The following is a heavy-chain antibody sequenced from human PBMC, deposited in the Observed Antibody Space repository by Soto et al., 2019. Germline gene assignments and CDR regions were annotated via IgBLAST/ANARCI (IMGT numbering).Heavy chain of an antibody. CDR1: GFTFSSYW. CDR2: IKQDGSEK. J-gene: IGHJ4*02. D-gene: IGHD2-2*01. V-gene: IGHV3-7*05. Sequence: EVQLVESGGGLVQPGGSLRLSCAASGFTFSSYWMSWVRQAPGKGLEWVANIKQDGSEKYYVDSVKGRFTISRDNAKNSLYLQMNSLRVEDTAVYYCASLGRYCSSTSCYLVDYWGQGTLVTVSS. CDR3: ASLGRYCSSTSCYLVDY.